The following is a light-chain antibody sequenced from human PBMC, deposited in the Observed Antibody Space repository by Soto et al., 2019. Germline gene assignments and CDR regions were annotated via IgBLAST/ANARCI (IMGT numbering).Light chain of an antibody. CDR2: ATS. J-gene: IGKJ3*01. Sequence: IQLTQSPSSLSASVGDRVTITCRASQGISSYLAWYQQKPGKAPKLLIYATSTLQSGVPSRFSGSGSGTDFTLPISRLQPEDVATYYCQQLNSYPLTFGPGTKVDI. CDR1: QGISSY. CDR3: QQLNSYPLT. V-gene: IGKV1-9*01.